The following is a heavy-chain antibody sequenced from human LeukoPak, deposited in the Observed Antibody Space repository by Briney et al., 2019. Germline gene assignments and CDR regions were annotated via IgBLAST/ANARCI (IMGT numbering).Heavy chain of an antibody. J-gene: IGHJ4*02. CDR2: ISAYNGNT. Sequence: GASVKVSCKASGYTFTGYYMHWVRQAPGQGLEWMGWISAYNGNTNYAQKLQGRVTMTTDTSTSTAYMELRSLRSDDTAVYYCARVYDILTGYYQKDYWGQGTLVTVSS. CDR3: ARVYDILTGYYQKDY. V-gene: IGHV1-18*04. D-gene: IGHD3-9*01. CDR1: GYTFTGYY.